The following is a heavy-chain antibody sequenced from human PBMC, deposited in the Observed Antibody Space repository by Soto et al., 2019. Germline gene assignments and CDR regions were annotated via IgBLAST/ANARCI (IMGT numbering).Heavy chain of an antibody. CDR1: GYTFTSYG. D-gene: IGHD2-15*01. CDR3: ARNEHPEPDIVVVANFDS. Sequence: ASVKVSCKASGYTFTSYGISWVRQAPGQGLEWMGWISAYNGNTNYAQKLQGRVTMTTDTSTSTAYMELRSLRSDDTAVYYCARNEHPEPDIVVVANFDSWGQGTLVTVSS. J-gene: IGHJ4*02. V-gene: IGHV1-18*01. CDR2: ISAYNGNT.